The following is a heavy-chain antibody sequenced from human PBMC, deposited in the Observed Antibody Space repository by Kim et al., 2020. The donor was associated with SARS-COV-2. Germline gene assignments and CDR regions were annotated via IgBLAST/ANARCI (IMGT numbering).Heavy chain of an antibody. V-gene: IGHV6-1*01. CDR2: TYYRSKWYN. Sequence: SQTLSLTCAISGDSVSSNSAAWNWIRQSPSRGLEWLGRTYYRSKWYNDYAVSVKSRITINPDTSKNQFSLQLNSVTPEDTAVYYCARHRGGRYCSSTSCYTFCGGDCYVEDGQHWGQGTLVTVSS. D-gene: IGHD2-2*02. CDR3: ARHRGGRYCSSTSCYTFCGGDCYVEDGQH. CDR1: GDSVSSNSAA. J-gene: IGHJ1*01.